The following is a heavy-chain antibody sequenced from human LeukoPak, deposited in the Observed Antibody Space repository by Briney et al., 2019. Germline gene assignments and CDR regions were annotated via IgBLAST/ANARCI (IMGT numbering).Heavy chain of an antibody. CDR2: ISSSSSYI. CDR3: ARDTPHDY. J-gene: IGHJ4*02. V-gene: IGHV3-21*01. Sequence: PGVPLRLSCTASGHTLKSCNMNWARQSTGKGLEWVSSISSSSSYIYYAHSVKGLYTLSRQNDKHSLSPKMNSLRAEDTGVYYCARDTPHDYWGQGTLVTVSS. CDR1: GHTLKSCN.